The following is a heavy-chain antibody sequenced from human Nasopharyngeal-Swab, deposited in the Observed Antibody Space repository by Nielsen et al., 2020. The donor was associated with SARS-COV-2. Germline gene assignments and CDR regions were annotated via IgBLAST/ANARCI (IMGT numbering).Heavy chain of an antibody. Sequence: SVKVSCKASGGTFSSYAISWVRQAPGQGPEWMGGIIPIFGTANYAQKFQGRVTITADESTSTAYMELSSLRSEDTAVYYCARGGGVDEYRYYYYGMDVWGQGTTVTVSS. CDR1: GGTFSSYA. V-gene: IGHV1-69*13. CDR2: IIPIFGTA. J-gene: IGHJ6*02. D-gene: IGHD5-12*01. CDR3: ARGGGVDEYRYYYYGMDV.